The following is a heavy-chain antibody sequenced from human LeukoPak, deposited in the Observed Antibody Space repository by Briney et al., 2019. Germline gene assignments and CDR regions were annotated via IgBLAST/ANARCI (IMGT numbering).Heavy chain of an antibody. CDR3: TREVERGGSYWGGDY. V-gene: IGHV3-49*04. CDR2: VTSKAYGGTA. D-gene: IGHD1-26*01. CDR1: GFNFGEFA. Sequence: PGRSLRLSCTGSGFNFGEFAVNWVRQAPGKGLEWVGLVTSKAYGGTAEYAASVRGRFTISRDDPKSIAYLQLTSLRSEDTAVYFCTREVERGGSYWGGDYWGQGTLVTVSS. J-gene: IGHJ4*02.